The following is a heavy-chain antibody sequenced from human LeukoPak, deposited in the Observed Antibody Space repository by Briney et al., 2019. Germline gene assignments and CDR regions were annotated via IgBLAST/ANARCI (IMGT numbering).Heavy chain of an antibody. Sequence: ASVRVSCKPSGYTFTSYGISWVRQAPGQGLEWMGWISAYNGNTKYAQTVLGRVTMTTDTSTSTAYMELRSLRSDDTAVYYCARGGLVVVVAATPSTTPGLLHWLDPWGQGTLVSVSS. CDR1: GYTFTSYG. J-gene: IGHJ5*02. V-gene: IGHV1-18*01. CDR2: ISAYNGNT. CDR3: ARGGLVVVVAATPSTTPGLLHWLDP. D-gene: IGHD2-15*01.